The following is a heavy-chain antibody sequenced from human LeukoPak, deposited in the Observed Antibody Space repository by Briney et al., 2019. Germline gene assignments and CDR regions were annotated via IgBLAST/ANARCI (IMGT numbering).Heavy chain of an antibody. V-gene: IGHV3-30*18. D-gene: IGHD1-26*01. CDR1: GFNFRSYG. J-gene: IGHJ4*02. CDR2: ISYDENNK. CDR3: AKEGGTSLVDY. Sequence: GGSLRLSCAASGFNFRSYGMHWVRQAPDKGLEWVAVISYDENNKFYADSVKGRFTISRESSKNTMYLQMNSLRPEDTAVYYCAKEGGTSLVDYWGQGTLVTVSS.